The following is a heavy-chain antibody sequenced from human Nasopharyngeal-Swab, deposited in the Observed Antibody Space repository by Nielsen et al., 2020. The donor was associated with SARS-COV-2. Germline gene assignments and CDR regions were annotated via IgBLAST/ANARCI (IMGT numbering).Heavy chain of an antibody. CDR2: IKQDGSEK. CDR1: GFTFSSYW. J-gene: IGHJ1*01. D-gene: IGHD6-13*01. V-gene: IGHV3-7*01. CDR3: ARVESSSWYFQH. Sequence: GESLKISCAASGFTFSSYWRSWVRQAPGKGLEWVANIKQDGSEKYYVDSVKGRFTISRDNAKNSLYLQMNSLRAEDTAVYYCARVESSSWYFQHWGQGTLVTVSS.